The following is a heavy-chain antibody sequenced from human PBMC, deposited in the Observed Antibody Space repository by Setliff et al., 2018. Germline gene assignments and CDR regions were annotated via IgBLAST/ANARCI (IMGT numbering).Heavy chain of an antibody. D-gene: IGHD3-10*01. V-gene: IGHV4-39*01. Sequence: LSLTCTVSGDSISSSSYYWGWIRQPPGKGLEWIGCIYYSGSTYYNPSLKSRVTISVDTPKNQFSLKLTSVTAADTAVYYCATPGRRFGESIDYWGQGTLVTVSS. CDR3: ATPGRRFGESIDY. CDR1: GDSISSSSYY. J-gene: IGHJ4*02. CDR2: IYYSGST.